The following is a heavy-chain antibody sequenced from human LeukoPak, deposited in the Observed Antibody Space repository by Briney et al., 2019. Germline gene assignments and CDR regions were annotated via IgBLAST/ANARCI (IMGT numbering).Heavy chain of an antibody. J-gene: IGHJ4*02. CDR3: ARGLAPGDY. CDR1: GGSFSGYY. CDR2: INHSGST. V-gene: IGHV4-34*01. Sequence: SETLSLTCAVYGGSFSGYYWSWIRQPPGKGLEWIGAINHSGSTNYNPSLKSRVTISVDTSKNQFSLKLSSVTAADTAVYYCARGLAPGDYWGQGTLVTVSS.